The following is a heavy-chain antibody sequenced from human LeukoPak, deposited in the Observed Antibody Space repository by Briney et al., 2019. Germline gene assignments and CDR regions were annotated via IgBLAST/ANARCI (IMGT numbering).Heavy chain of an antibody. D-gene: IGHD5-24*01. J-gene: IGHJ4*02. Sequence: SETLSLTCAVYGGSFSGYYWSWIRQSPGKGLEWIGEINHGGNTKYNPSLKSRVTISVDTSKNQFSLKLNSVTAADTAVYYCARHRSKWLQSSFDYWGQGTLVTVSS. CDR3: ARHRSKWLQSSFDY. CDR1: GGSFSGYY. CDR2: INHGGNT. V-gene: IGHV4-34*01.